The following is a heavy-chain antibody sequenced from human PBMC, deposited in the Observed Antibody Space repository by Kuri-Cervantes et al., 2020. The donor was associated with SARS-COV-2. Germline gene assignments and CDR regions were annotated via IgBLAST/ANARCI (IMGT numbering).Heavy chain of an antibody. CDR1: GGSISSYY. J-gene: IGHJ6*02. CDR3: ARELGGYYYDSSGYYHYYYYGMDV. Sequence: SETLSLTCTVSGGSISSYYWSWIRQPPGKGLEWIGYIYYSGSTNYNPSLKSRVTISVDTPKNQFSLKLSSVTAADTALYYCARELGGYYYDSSGYYHYYYYGMDVWGQGTTVTVSS. V-gene: IGHV4-59*01. D-gene: IGHD3-22*01. CDR2: IYYSGST.